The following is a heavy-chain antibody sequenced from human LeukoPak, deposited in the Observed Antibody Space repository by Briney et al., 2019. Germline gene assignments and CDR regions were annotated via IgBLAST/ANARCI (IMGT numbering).Heavy chain of an antibody. CDR3: ARDRELYYDFWSGYYEQDAFDI. J-gene: IGHJ3*02. V-gene: IGHV3-74*01. CDR1: GFTFSSYW. Sequence: GGSLRLSCAASGFTFSSYWMHWVRQAPGKGLVWVSRINSDGSGTSYADSVKGRFTISRDNAKNTLYLQMNSLRAEDTAVYYCARDRELYYDFWSGYYEQDAFDIWGQGTMVTVSS. CDR2: INSDGSGT. D-gene: IGHD3-3*01.